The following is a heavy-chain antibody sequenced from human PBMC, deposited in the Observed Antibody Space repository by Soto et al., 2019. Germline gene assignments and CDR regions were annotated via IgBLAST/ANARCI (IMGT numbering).Heavy chain of an antibody. CDR3: ARHAPGVGVGATTTVIDY. Sequence: LETLSVTCTVAGGSISSSSYYWGRLRQPPGKGLEWIGSIYYSGSTYYNPSLKSRVTISVDTSKNQFSLKLSSVTAADTAVYYCARHAPGVGVGATTTVIDYWGQGTLVTVSS. D-gene: IGHD1-26*01. J-gene: IGHJ4*02. CDR1: GGSISSSSYY. CDR2: IYYSGST. V-gene: IGHV4-39*01.